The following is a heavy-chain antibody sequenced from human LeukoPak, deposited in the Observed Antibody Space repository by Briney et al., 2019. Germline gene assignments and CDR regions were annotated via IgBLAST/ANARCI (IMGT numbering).Heavy chain of an antibody. CDR3: ARAPSNAHFDY. CDR1: GFTFSSYW. Sequence: GGSLRLSCAASGFTFSSYWMSWVRQAPGKGLEWVSLIYSGGSTYYADSVKGRFTISRDNSNNTVYLQMNSLRAEDTAVYYCARAPSNAHFDYWGQGTLVTVSS. CDR2: IYSGGST. V-gene: IGHV3-66*01. D-gene: IGHD3-3*02. J-gene: IGHJ4*02.